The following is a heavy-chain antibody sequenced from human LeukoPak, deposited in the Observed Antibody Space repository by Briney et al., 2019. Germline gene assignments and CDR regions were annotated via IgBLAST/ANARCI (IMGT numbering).Heavy chain of an antibody. J-gene: IGHJ6*04. CDR2: INSDGSTV. D-gene: IGHD3-10*02. Sequence: PGGSLRLSCTSSGFTFSSNWMNWVRQAPGKGLVWVSRINSDGSTVTYADSVKGRFTISRDNAKNTLYLQMNSLRAEDTAVYYCAELGITMIGGVWGKGTTVTISS. V-gene: IGHV3-74*01. CDR1: GFTFSSNW. CDR3: AELGITMIGGV.